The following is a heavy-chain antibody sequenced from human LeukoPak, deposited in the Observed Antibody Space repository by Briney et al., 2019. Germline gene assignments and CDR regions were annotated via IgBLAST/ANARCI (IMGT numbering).Heavy chain of an antibody. CDR1: GFTFSNYE. CDR2: ISGSGTSI. V-gene: IGHV3-48*03. J-gene: IGHJ3*02. Sequence: PGGSLRLSCAASGFTFSNYEINWVRQAPGRGLEWISYISGSGTSIYHANSVKGRFTISRDNAKNSVYLQMNSLRVEDTAVYYCARGGWYLYDALDIWGQGTLVTVSS. CDR3: ARGGWYLYDALDI. D-gene: IGHD6-19*01.